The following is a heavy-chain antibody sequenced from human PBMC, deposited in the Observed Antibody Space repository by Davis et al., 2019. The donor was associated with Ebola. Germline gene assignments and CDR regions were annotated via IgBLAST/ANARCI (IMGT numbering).Heavy chain of an antibody. CDR1: GYTLTELS. Sequence: ASVKVSCKVSGYTLTELSMHWVRQAPGKGLEWMGGFDPEDGETIYAQKFQGRVTMTEDTSTDTAYMELSSLRSEDTAVYYCASRAAAATYYYYGMDVWGQGTTVTVSS. CDR3: ASRAAAATYYYYGMDV. V-gene: IGHV1-24*01. D-gene: IGHD6-13*01. J-gene: IGHJ6*02. CDR2: FDPEDGET.